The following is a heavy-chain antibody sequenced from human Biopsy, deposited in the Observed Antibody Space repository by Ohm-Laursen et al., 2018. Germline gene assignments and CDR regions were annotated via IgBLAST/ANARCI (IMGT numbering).Heavy chain of an antibody. D-gene: IGHD3-3*01. V-gene: IGHV4-59*01. CDR1: RGSISSYY. CDR2: ISSGGRA. Sequence: GTLSLTCIVSRGSISSYYWSWIRQPPGKGLQVIGYISSGGRAKYNPSLKSRLTISLDTSKNQLSLRLSSVTAADSAIYYCARERQFRFLEGAFDYWGQGILVTVSS. J-gene: IGHJ4*02. CDR3: ARERQFRFLEGAFDY.